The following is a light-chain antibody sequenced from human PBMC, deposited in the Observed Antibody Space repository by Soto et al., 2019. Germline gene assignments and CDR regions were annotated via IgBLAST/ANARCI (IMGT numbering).Light chain of an antibody. Sequence: QSALTQPASVSGSPGQSITISCTGTSSDVGAYNSVSWYQQHPGIAPKLIIYEVSNRPSGVSNRFSGSKSGNTASLTISGLQAEDETDYYCSSYTSASAWVFGGGTKVTVL. J-gene: IGLJ3*02. V-gene: IGLV2-14*01. CDR1: SSDVGAYNS. CDR3: SSYTSASAWV. CDR2: EVS.